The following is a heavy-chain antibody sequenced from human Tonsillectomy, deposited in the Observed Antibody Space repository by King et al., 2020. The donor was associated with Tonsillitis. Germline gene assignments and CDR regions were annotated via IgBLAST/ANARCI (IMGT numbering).Heavy chain of an antibody. Sequence: VQLVESGGGLVQPGGSLRLSCAASGFTFNSYWMHWVRHVPGKGLVWVSRINSDGSSTSYADSVKGRFTISRDNAKNTLYLQMNSLRDEDTAVYYCVRRYYDSSGYVYFDYWGQGTLVPVSS. J-gene: IGHJ4*02. D-gene: IGHD3-22*01. CDR3: VRRYYDSSGYVYFDY. V-gene: IGHV3-74*02. CDR1: GFTFNSYW. CDR2: INSDGSST.